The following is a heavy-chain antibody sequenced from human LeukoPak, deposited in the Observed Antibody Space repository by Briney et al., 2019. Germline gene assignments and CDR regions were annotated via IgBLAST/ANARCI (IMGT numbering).Heavy chain of an antibody. CDR1: GFTFSSHS. CDR3: AKEGFDS. V-gene: IGHV3-48*01. Sequence: GGSLRLSCAASGFTFSSHSMNWVRQAPGKGLEWVSYISSSSSTIYYADSVKGRFTISRDNSKNTLYLQMNSLRAEDTAVYYCAKEGFDSWGQGTLVTVSS. J-gene: IGHJ4*02. CDR2: ISSSSSTI.